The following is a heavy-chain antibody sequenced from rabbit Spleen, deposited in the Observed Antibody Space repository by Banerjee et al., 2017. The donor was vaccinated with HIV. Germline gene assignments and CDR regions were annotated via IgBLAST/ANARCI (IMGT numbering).Heavy chain of an antibody. D-gene: IGHD4-1*01. CDR1: GIDSINYY. CDR3: ARAIVPWLGLTRLDL. Sequence: QSLEESGGGLVQPEGSLTLTGTASGIDSINYYISWVGQAPGKGLEWIGIIYAAKGSTDYASWVNGRFTISSDNAQSTVDLKMTSLTAADTATYFCARAIVPWLGLTRLDLWGPGTLVTVS. CDR2: IYAAKGST. V-gene: IGHV1S43*01. J-gene: IGHJ3*01.